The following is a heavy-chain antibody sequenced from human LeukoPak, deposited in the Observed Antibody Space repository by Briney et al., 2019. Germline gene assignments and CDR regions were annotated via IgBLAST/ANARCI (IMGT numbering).Heavy chain of an antibody. V-gene: IGHV3-7*01. J-gene: IGHJ4*02. CDR3: AGCAGNSCYFDY. CDR1: GFSFISYW. Sequence: GGSLRLSCAASGFSFISYWMSWVRQAPGKGLEWVAIIKQDGSAKNYVDSVKGRFTISRDNAKNSLYLQLNSLRAEDTAVYYCAGCAGNSCYFDYWGQGTLVIVSS. D-gene: IGHD1-1*01. CDR2: IKQDGSAK.